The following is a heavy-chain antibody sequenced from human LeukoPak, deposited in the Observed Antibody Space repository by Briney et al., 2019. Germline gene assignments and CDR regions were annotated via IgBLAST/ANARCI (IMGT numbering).Heavy chain of an antibody. CDR3: ARVGSLVQQHLPLDY. D-gene: IGHD6-13*01. CDR1: GFTFSSYA. Sequence: PGGSLRLSCAASGFTFSSYAMSWVRQAPGKGLEWVSAISGSGGSTYYADSVKGRFTISRDNSKNTLYLQMNSLRAEDTAVYYCARVGSLVQQHLPLDYWGQGTLVTVSS. V-gene: IGHV3-23*01. J-gene: IGHJ4*02. CDR2: ISGSGGST.